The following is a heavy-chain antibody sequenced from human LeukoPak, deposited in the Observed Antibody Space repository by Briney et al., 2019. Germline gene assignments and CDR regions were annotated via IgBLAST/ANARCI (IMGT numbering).Heavy chain of an antibody. CDR2: ISGVGGSR. D-gene: IGHD6-25*01. CDR3: ARGGLDESFQY. J-gene: IGHJ1*01. CDR1: GVTFSSYVFTFSSYG. Sequence: GGSLSLFCAASGVTFSSYVFTFSSYGMNWVRQAPGKGLEWVSGISGVGGSRYYADSVKGRFTISRDNSKNTLYLQMNSLRAEDTAVYYCARGGLDESFQYWGQGTLVTVST. V-gene: IGHV3-23*01.